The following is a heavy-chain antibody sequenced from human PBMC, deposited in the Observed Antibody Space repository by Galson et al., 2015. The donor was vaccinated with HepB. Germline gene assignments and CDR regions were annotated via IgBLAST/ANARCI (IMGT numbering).Heavy chain of an antibody. Sequence: SLRLSCAASGFTFSSYAVHWVRQAPGKGLEWVAVISYDGRSQIYADSVKGRFTISRDNSKNTLFRQMNSLRAEDTAVYYWARDSRGRDTPHYYESWFDPWGQGTLVTVSS. CDR2: ISYDGRSQ. V-gene: IGHV3-30*04. J-gene: IGHJ5*02. D-gene: IGHD3-22*01. CDR3: ARDSRGRDTPHYYESWFDP. CDR1: GFTFSSYA.